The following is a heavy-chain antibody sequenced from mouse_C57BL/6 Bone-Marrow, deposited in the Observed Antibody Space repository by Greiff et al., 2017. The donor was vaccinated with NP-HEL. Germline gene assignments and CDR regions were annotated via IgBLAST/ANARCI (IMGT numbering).Heavy chain of an antibody. CDR3: ARGVHYYGSSIWYFDV. CDR2: IDPSDSYT. J-gene: IGHJ1*03. Sequence: VHLVESGAELVRPGTSVKLSCKASGYTFTSYWMHWVKQRPGQGLEWIGVIDPSDSYTNYNQKFKGKATLTVDTSSSTAYMQLSSLTSEDSAVYYCARGVHYYGSSIWYFDVWGTGTTVTVSS. D-gene: IGHD1-1*01. V-gene: IGHV1-59*01. CDR1: GYTFTSYW.